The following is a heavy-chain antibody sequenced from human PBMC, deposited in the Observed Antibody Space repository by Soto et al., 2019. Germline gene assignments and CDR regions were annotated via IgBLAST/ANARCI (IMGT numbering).Heavy chain of an antibody. CDR3: ARGAYYYDSSGYYFFFDY. CDR1: GYTFTSYY. Sequence: ASVKVSCKASGYTFTSYYMHWVRQAPGQGLEWMGIINPSGGSTSYAQKFQGRVTMTRDTSTSTVYMELSSLRSEDTAVYYCARGAYYYDSSGYYFFFDYWGQGTLVTVS. D-gene: IGHD3-22*01. V-gene: IGHV1-46*03. J-gene: IGHJ4*02. CDR2: INPSGGST.